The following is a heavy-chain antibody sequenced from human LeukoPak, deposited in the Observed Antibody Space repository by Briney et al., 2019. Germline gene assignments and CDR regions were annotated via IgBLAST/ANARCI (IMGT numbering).Heavy chain of an antibody. CDR2: VSGSGSIT. J-gene: IGHJ6*02. CDR1: GFTFSSYT. V-gene: IGHV3-23*01. Sequence: GGSLRLSCAASGFTFSSYTMSWVRQAPGKGLRWVSAVSGSGSITSHSDSVRGRFTISRDNSKSTLYLQMNSLGAEDTAVYYCANLGLDSLDVWGQGTTVTVSS. D-gene: IGHD3/OR15-3a*01. CDR3: ANLGLDSLDV.